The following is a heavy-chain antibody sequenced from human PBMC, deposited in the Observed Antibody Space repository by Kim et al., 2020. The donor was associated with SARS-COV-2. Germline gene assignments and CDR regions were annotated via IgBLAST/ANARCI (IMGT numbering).Heavy chain of an antibody. V-gene: IGHV3-11*05. CDR3: TTEIVRYSGSAFDT. CDR1: GFTFSDYD. Sequence: GGSLRLSCAASGFTFSDYDMSWIRQAPGKGLEWVSYISGNSGDTTYSDSVKGRFTISRDNATNSLYLQMNSLRAEDTAIYYCTTEIVRYSGSAFDTWGQGTMVTVSS. CDR2: ISGNSGDT. D-gene: IGHD3-22*01. J-gene: IGHJ3*02.